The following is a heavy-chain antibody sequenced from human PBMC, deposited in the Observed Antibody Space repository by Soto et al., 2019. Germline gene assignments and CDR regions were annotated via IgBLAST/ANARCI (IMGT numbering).Heavy chain of an antibody. CDR2: ISAYNANA. CDR1: GYTFRNFG. D-gene: IGHD3-16*01. J-gene: IGHJ4*02. Sequence: GASVKVSCKASGYTFRNFGISWVRQAPGQGLEWMGWISAYNANANYAQKFQGRLTMTADTSTSTAYMELRSLRSDDTAVYYCARENSLFDYWGQRTLVTGSS. CDR3: ARENSLFDY. V-gene: IGHV1-18*01.